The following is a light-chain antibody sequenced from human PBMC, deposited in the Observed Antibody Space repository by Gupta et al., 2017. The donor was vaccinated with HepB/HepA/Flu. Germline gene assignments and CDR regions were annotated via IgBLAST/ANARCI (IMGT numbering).Light chain of an antibody. CDR1: NIGSKS. J-gene: IGLJ3*02. CDR3: QVWDSSSWV. V-gene: IGLV3-21*04. CDR2: YDS. Sequence: SYVPTPPPSVSVAPGKTARITCGGNNIGSKSVHWYQQKPGQAPVLVIYYDSDRPSGIPERFSGSNAGNTATLTISRVEAGDEADYYCQVWDSSSWVFGGGTKLTVL.